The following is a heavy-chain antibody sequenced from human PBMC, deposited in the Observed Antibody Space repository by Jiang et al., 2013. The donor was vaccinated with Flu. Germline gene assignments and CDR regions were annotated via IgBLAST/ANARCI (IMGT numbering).Heavy chain of an antibody. CDR1: GFTFSSYG. Sequence: VQLVESGGGVVQPGRSLRLSCAASGFTFSSYGMHWVRQAPGKGLEWVAVISYDGSNKYYADSVKGRFTISRDNSKNTLYLQMNSLRAEDTAVYYCAKGGQPIAVAGNFDYWGQGTPGHRLL. CDR2: ISYDGSNK. CDR3: AKGGQPIAVAGNFDY. D-gene: IGHD6-19*01. V-gene: IGHV3-30*18. J-gene: IGHJ4*02.